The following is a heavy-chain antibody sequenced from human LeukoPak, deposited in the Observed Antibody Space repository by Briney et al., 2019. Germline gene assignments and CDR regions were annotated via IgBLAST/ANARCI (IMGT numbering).Heavy chain of an antibody. V-gene: IGHV3-48*04. D-gene: IGHD5-24*01. CDR3: ARGENGSFDR. CDR2: ISSSSSTI. Sequence: GGSLRLSCAASGFTFSSYSMNWVRQAPGKGLEWVSYISSSSSTIYYADSVKGRFTISRDNAMNSVYMEMNDLTAEDTAFYYCARGENGSFDRWGQGTLVIVSS. CDR1: GFTFSSYS. J-gene: IGHJ4*02.